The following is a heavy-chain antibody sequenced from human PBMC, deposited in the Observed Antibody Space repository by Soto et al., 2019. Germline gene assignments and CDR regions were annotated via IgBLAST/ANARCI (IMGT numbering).Heavy chain of an antibody. Sequence: SETLSLTCTVSGGSISSYYWSWIRQPPGKGLEWIGYIYYSGSTSYNPSLKSRVTISVDTSKNQFSLKLSSVTAADTAVYYCARQGNGNYYYYYMDVWGKGTTVT. CDR3: ARQGNGNYYYYYMDV. CDR2: IYYSGST. CDR1: GGSISSYY. V-gene: IGHV4-59*08. J-gene: IGHJ6*03. D-gene: IGHD1-1*01.